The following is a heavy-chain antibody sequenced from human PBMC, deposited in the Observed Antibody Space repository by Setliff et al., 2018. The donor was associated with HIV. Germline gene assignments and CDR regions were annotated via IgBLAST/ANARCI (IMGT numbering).Heavy chain of an antibody. CDR2: INPNNGGT. D-gene: IGHD3-22*01. Sequence: GASVKVSCKASGYTFTGYYMHWVRQAPGQGLEWVGWINPNNGGTNYAQKFQGWITMTRDTSISTAYMELSRLRSDDTAVYYCARGMDYYDTSGYYQYYFDYWGQGTLVTVSS. J-gene: IGHJ4*02. CDR1: GYTFTGYY. CDR3: ARGMDYYDTSGYYQYYFDY. V-gene: IGHV1-2*04.